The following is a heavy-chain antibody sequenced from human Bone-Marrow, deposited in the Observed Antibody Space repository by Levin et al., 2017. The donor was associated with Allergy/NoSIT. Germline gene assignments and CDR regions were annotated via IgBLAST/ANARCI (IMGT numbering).Heavy chain of an antibody. V-gene: IGHV3-30-3*01. J-gene: IGHJ3*02. CDR1: GFTFSSYA. Sequence: GGSLRLSCAASGFTFSSYAMHWVRQAPGKGLEWVAVISYDGSNKYYADSVKGRFTISRDNSKNTLYLQMNSLRAEDTAVYYCARDWGYSYPPVPDAFDIWGQGTMVTVSS. CDR2: ISYDGSNK. D-gene: IGHD5-18*01. CDR3: ARDWGYSYPPVPDAFDI.